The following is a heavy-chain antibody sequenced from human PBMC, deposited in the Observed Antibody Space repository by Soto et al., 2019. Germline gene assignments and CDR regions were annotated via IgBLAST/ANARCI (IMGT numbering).Heavy chain of an antibody. Sequence: ASVKVSCKASGYTFTSYAMHWVRQAPGQRLEWMGWINAGNGNTKYSQKFQGRVTITRDTSASTAYMELSSLRSEDTAVYYCAVNWNGGSAFDISGQGTMVTVSS. CDR3: AVNWNGGSAFDI. D-gene: IGHD1-1*01. CDR1: GYTFTSYA. J-gene: IGHJ3*02. CDR2: INAGNGNT. V-gene: IGHV1-3*01.